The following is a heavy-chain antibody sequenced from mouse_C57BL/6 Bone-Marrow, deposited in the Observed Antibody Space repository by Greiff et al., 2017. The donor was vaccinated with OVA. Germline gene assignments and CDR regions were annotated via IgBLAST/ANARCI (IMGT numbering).Heavy chain of an antibody. D-gene: IGHD1-1*01. J-gene: IGHJ4*01. CDR3: ARDYYGSSYCAMGY. V-gene: IGHV1-81*01. CDR2: IYPRSGDT. Sequence: QVQLQQSGAELARPGASVKLSCKASGYTFTSYGISWVKQRTGQGLEWIGEIYPRSGDTYYNEKFKGKATLTADKSSSTAYMELRSLTSEDSAVYFCARDYYGSSYCAMGYWGQGTSVTVSS. CDR1: GYTFTSYG.